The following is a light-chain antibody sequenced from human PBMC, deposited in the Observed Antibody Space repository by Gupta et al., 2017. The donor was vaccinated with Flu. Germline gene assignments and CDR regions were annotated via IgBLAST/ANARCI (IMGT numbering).Light chain of an antibody. J-gene: IGLJ1*01. CDR2: DVS. CDR1: SSDIGTSKY. V-gene: IGLV2-11*01. Sequence: VAISCTGTSSDIGTSKYVSWYQQYPGKAPKLMIYDVSERPSGVPDRFSGSKSGNTASLTITGLQAEDEADYYCCSYAGTYTFYVFGTGTKVTVL. CDR3: CSYAGTYTFYV.